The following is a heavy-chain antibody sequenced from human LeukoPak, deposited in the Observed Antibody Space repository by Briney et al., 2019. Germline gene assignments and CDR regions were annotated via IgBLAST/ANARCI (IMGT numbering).Heavy chain of an antibody. Sequence: GGSLRLSCAASGFAFSNYWMGWVRQAPGRGLEWVANINEDGSEKYYVDSVKGRFTISRDNGKNSLYLQINSLRAEDTAVFYCARGGYYSAWAEDYWGQGTLVTVSS. CDR3: ARGGYYSAWAEDY. J-gene: IGHJ4*02. D-gene: IGHD3-22*01. CDR1: GFAFSNYW. V-gene: IGHV3-7*01. CDR2: INEDGSEK.